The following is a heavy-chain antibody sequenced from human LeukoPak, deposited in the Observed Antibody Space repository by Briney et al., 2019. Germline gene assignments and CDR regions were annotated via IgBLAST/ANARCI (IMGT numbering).Heavy chain of an antibody. V-gene: IGHV3-23*01. CDR2: ISASGGST. CDR1: GFTFSIYA. CDR3: AKDGRVAVAGNNYYYYMDV. D-gene: IGHD6-19*01. J-gene: IGHJ6*03. Sequence: GGSLRLSCAASGFTFSIYAMTWVRQTPGKGLEWVSGISASGGSTYYVDSVKGRFTISRDNSKNTLYLQMNSLRAEDTAVYYCAKDGRVAVAGNNYYYYMDVWGKGTTVTVSS.